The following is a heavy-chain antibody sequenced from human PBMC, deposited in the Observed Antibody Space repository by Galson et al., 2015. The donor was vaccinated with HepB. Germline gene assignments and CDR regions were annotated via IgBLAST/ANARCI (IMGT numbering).Heavy chain of an antibody. J-gene: IGHJ6*02. D-gene: IGHD2-2*01. CDR2: IIPIFGTA. CDR3: ASREVPAAKYYYYYGMDV. V-gene: IGHV1-69*13. CDR1: GGTFSRYA. Sequence: SVKVSCKASGGTFSRYAISWVRQAPGQGLEWMGGIIPIFGTANYAQKFQGRVTITADESTSTAYMELSSLRSEDTAVYYCASREVPAAKYYYYYGMDVWGRGTTVTVSS.